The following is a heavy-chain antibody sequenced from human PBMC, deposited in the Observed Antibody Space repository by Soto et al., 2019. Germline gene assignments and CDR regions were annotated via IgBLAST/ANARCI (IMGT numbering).Heavy chain of an antibody. CDR3: ARGRIVVVPEHNWFDP. CDR2: INPNSGGT. CDR1: GYTFPGYY. J-gene: IGHJ5*02. Sequence: ASVKVSCKASGYTFPGYYMHWVRQAPGQGLEWMGWINPNSGGTNYAQKFQGWVTMTRDTSISTAYMELSRLRSDDTAVYYCARGRIVVVPEHNWFDPWGQGTLVTVSS. V-gene: IGHV1-2*04. D-gene: IGHD2-2*01.